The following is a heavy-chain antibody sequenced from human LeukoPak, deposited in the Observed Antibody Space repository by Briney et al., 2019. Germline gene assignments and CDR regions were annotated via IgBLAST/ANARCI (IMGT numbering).Heavy chain of an antibody. D-gene: IGHD6-19*01. CDR2: IYYSGST. Sequence: SETLSLTCTVSGGSISSGDYYWSWIRQPPGKGLEWIGYIYYSGSTYYNPSLKSRVSISVDTSKNQFSLKLSSVTAADTAVYYCARAYKKQWLVSNWGQGTLVTVSS. CDR1: GGSISSGDYY. CDR3: ARAYKKQWLVSN. V-gene: IGHV4-30-4*08. J-gene: IGHJ4*02.